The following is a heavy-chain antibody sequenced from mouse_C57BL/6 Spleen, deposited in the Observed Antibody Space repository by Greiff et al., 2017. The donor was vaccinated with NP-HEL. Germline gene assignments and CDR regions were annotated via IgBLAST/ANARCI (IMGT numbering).Heavy chain of an antibody. Sequence: EVQRVESGGGLVKPGGSLKLSCAASGFTFSDYGMHWVRQAPEKGLEWVAYISSGSSTIYYADTVKGRFTISRDNAKNTLFLQMTSLRSEDTAMYYCARERGYDYDWFAYWGQGTLVTVSA. CDR1: GFTFSDYG. D-gene: IGHD2-4*01. CDR3: ARERGYDYDWFAY. V-gene: IGHV5-17*01. J-gene: IGHJ3*01. CDR2: ISSGSSTI.